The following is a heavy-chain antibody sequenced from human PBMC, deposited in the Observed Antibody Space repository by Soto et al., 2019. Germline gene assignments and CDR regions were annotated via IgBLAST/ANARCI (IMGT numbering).Heavy chain of an antibody. V-gene: IGHV3-21*01. CDR3: ARDQPGYSYGYGLGY. J-gene: IGHJ4*02. CDR2: IRSSSSYI. CDR1: GFTFSNYS. Sequence: GGSLRLSCVASGFTFSNYSMNWVRQAPGKGLEWVSSIRSSSSYIYYADSVKGRFTISRDNAKNSLYLQMNSLRADDTAVYYCARDQPGYSYGYGLGYWGQGT. D-gene: IGHD5-18*01.